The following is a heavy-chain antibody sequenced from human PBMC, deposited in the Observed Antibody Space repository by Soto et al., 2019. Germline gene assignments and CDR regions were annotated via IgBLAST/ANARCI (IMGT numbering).Heavy chain of an antibody. D-gene: IGHD6-25*01. J-gene: IGHJ4*02. CDR3: VHSIRSRAAD. CDR2: IYWDDDK. Sequence: QITLKESGPPLVKPTQTLTLTCTFSGFSLSTSGVVVGWIRQPPGKALEWLALIYWDDDKRYSPSLKSRLTITKDTSKNQVFLTMTNMAPVDTATYYCVHSIRSRAADWGQGTLVTVSS. CDR1: GFSLSTSGVV. V-gene: IGHV2-5*02.